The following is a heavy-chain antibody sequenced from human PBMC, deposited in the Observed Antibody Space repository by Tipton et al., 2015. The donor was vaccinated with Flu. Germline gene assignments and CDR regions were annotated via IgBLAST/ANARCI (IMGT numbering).Heavy chain of an antibody. V-gene: IGHV4-4*07. CDR3: ARDQVVVVPAAIHYYYYGMDV. CDR1: GGSISSYY. Sequence: TLSLTCTVSGGSISSYYWSWIRQLAGKGLEWIGRIYTSGSTNYNPSLKSRVTMSVDTSKNQFSLKLSSVTAADTAVYYCARDQVVVVPAAIHYYYYGMDVWGQGTTVTVSS. J-gene: IGHJ6*02. D-gene: IGHD2-2*02. CDR2: IYTSGST.